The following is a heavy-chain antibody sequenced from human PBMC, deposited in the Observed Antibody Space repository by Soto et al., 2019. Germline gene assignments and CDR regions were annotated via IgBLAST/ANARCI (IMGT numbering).Heavy chain of an antibody. CDR1: GFTFSSYW. V-gene: IGHV3-74*01. J-gene: IGHJ4*02. CDR2: INSDGSST. Sequence: HPGGSLRLSCAASGFTFSSYWMHWVRQAPGKGLVWVSRINSDGSSTSYADSVKGRFTISRDNAKNTLYLQMNSLRAEDTAVYYCAKNPGYYYDSTGYHFDYWGQGTLVTVSS. D-gene: IGHD3-22*01. CDR3: AKNPGYYYDSTGYHFDY.